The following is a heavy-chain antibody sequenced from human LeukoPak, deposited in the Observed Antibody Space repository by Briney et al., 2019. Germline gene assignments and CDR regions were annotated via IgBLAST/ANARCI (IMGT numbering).Heavy chain of an antibody. CDR1: GFTFSSYA. D-gene: IGHD2-15*01. CDR2: ISGSGGST. V-gene: IGHV3-23*01. J-gene: IGHJ4*02. Sequence: PGGSLRLSCAASGFTFSSYAMSWVRQAPGKGLEWVSAISGSGGSTYYADSVKGRFTISRDNSKNTLYLQMNSLGAEDTAVYYCAKGGRSYYSYFDYWGQGTLVTVAS. CDR3: AKGGRSYYSYFDY.